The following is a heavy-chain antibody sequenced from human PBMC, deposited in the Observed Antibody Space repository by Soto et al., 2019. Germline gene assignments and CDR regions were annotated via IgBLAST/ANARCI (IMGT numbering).Heavy chain of an antibody. CDR1: GGSISSGGYY. CDR3: ARAPFLYDSSGGGWFDP. J-gene: IGHJ5*02. V-gene: IGHV4-31*03. CDR2: IYYSGST. Sequence: SETLSRTCTVSGGSISSGGYYWSWIRQHPGKGLEWIGYIYYSGSTYYNPSLKSRVTISVDTSKNQFSLKLSSVTAADTAVYYCARAPFLYDSSGGGWFDPWGQGTLVTVSS. D-gene: IGHD3-22*01.